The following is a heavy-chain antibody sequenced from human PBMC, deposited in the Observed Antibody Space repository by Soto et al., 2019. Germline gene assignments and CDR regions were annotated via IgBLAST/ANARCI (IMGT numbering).Heavy chain of an antibody. Sequence: SETLSLTCTVSGGSISSYYWSWIRQPPGKGLEWIGYIYYSGSTNYNPSLKSRVTISVDTSKNQFSLKLSSVTAADTAVYYCARAEPQLRFLEWSGYYYMDVWGKGTMVTVSS. J-gene: IGHJ6*03. V-gene: IGHV4-59*01. CDR1: GGSISSYY. CDR2: IYYSGST. CDR3: ARAEPQLRFLEWSGYYYMDV. D-gene: IGHD3-3*01.